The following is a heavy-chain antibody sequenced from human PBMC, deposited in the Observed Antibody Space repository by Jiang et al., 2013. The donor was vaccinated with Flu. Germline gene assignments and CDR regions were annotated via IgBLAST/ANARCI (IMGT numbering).Heavy chain of an antibody. J-gene: IGHJ4*02. Sequence: LLKPSETLSLTCTVSGGSISSSSYYWGWIRQPPGKGLEWIGSIYYSGSTYYNPSLKSRVTISVDTSKNQFSLKLSSVTAADTAVYYCARSSSMITFGGVIPLPFDYWGQGTLVTVSS. CDR2: IYYSGST. V-gene: IGHV4-39*01. D-gene: IGHD3-16*02. CDR1: GGSISSSSYY. CDR3: ARSSSMITFGGVIPLPFDY.